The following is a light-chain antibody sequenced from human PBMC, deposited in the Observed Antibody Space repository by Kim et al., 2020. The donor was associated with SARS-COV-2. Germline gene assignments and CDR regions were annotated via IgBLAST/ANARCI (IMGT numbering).Light chain of an antibody. CDR3: QQYYITPYT. V-gene: IGKV1-NL1*01. CDR2: AAS. Sequence: DIQMTQSPSSLSASVGDRVIITCRASEGITNSLAWYQQRPGKAPELLLYAASRLQSGVPSRFSGSGSGTDFTLTISNLQPEDFATYVCQQYYITPYTFGQGTKLEI. J-gene: IGKJ2*01. CDR1: EGITNS.